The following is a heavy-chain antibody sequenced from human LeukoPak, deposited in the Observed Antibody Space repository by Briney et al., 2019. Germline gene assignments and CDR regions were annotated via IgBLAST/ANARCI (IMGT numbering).Heavy chain of an antibody. CDR3: ARLRNYYGSGGFDY. Sequence: SETLSVTCTVSGGSINSYYWSWIRQPRGKGLEWIGYIYYSGSTNYNPSLKSRVTISVDTSKNQFSLKLSSVTAADTAVYYCARLRNYYGSGGFDYWGQGTLVTVSS. D-gene: IGHD3-10*01. CDR1: GGSINSYY. J-gene: IGHJ4*02. CDR2: IYYSGST. V-gene: IGHV4-59*08.